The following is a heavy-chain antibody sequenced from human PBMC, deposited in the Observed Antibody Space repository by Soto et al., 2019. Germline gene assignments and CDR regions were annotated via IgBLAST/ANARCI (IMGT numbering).Heavy chain of an antibody. Sequence: ASVKVSCKASGGTFSSYAISWVRQAPGQGLEWMGWISAYNGNTNYAQKLQGRVTMTTDTSTSTAYMELRSLRSDDTAVYYCARSSSLRYFDWLLWYGSGMDVWGQGTTVTVS. CDR1: GGTFSSYA. CDR3: ARSSSLRYFDWLLWYGSGMDV. J-gene: IGHJ6*02. CDR2: ISAYNGNT. D-gene: IGHD3-9*01. V-gene: IGHV1-18*01.